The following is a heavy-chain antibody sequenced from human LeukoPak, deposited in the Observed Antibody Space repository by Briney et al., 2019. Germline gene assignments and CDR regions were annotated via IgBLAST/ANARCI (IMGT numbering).Heavy chain of an antibody. CDR1: GFTFSTYW. CDR2: IDDDGSST. CDR3: SGSTAINWFDP. V-gene: IGHV3-74*01. D-gene: IGHD2-21*02. Sequence: GGSLRLSCAASGFTFSTYWMHWVRQAPGKGPVWVSRIDDDGSSTTYADSVKGRFTISRDNAKNTLYLQMNSLRVEDTAVYYCSGSTAINWFDPWGQGTLVTVSS. J-gene: IGHJ5*02.